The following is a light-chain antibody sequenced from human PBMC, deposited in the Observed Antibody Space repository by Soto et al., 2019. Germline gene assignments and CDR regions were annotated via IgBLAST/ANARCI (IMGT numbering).Light chain of an antibody. CDR1: QGIRND. CDR2: AAS. V-gene: IGKV1-16*02. Sequence: IQLTQSPSSLSASVGDRVTIACRASQGIRNDLGWYQQKPGKAPKSLIYAASSLQSGVPSKVSGSGSGTDVTLTISSLQPEDFATYYCQQYHSYPLTFGGGTKVDIK. CDR3: QQYHSYPLT. J-gene: IGKJ4*01.